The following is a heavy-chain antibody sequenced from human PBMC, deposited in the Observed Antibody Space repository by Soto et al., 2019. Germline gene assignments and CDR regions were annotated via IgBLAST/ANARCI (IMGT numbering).Heavy chain of an antibody. J-gene: IGHJ4*02. CDR1: GITFRNSW. Sequence: PGGSLRLSCAGSGITFRNSWMSWVRQAPGKGLEWVANIKQDGSEISYADSVKGRFAISRDNVKNSLYLHMNSLRVDDSAVYYCAGSSGWLCDYWGQGTLVTVSS. D-gene: IGHD6-19*01. CDR3: AGSSGWLCDY. V-gene: IGHV3-7*01. CDR2: IKQDGSEI.